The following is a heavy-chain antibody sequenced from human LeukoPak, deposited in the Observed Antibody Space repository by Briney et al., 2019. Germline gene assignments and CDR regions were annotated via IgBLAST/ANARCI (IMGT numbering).Heavy chain of an antibody. CDR2: IYYSGST. CDR3: ARLDAAAAGPPFDY. V-gene: IGHV4-39*01. Sequence: SETLSLTCTVSGGSISSSSYYWGWIRQPPGKGLEWIGSIYYSGSTYYNPSLKSRVTISVDTSKNQFSPKLSSVTAADTAVYYCARLDAAAAGPPFDYWGQGTLVTVSS. J-gene: IGHJ4*02. D-gene: IGHD6-13*01. CDR1: GGSISSSSYY.